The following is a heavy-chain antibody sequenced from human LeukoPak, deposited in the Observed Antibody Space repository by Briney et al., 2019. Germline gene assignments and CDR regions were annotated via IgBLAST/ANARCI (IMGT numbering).Heavy chain of an antibody. J-gene: IGHJ4*02. CDR2: ISAYSGNT. D-gene: IGHD4-11*01. V-gene: IGHV1-18*01. CDR1: GYTFNRYG. Sequence: GASVKVSCTASGYTFNRYGFSWVRQAPGQGLECLGWISAYSGNTKYAQNFQDRVTMTTDASTSTAYMELRSLTSADTAVYFCARTHDYDNFPDYWGQGTLVAVSS. CDR3: ARTHDYDNFPDY.